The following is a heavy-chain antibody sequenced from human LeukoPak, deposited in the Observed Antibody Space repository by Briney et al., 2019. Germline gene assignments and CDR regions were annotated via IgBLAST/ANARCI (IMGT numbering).Heavy chain of an antibody. Sequence: SVKVSCKASGGTFSSYAISWVRQAPGQGLEWMGRIIPIFGTANYAQKFQGRVTITADKSTSTAYMELSSLRSEDTAVYYCARGPADTAMDVYYYYYMDVWGKGTTVTVSS. J-gene: IGHJ6*03. D-gene: IGHD5-18*01. CDR1: GGTFSSYA. CDR2: IIPIFGTA. V-gene: IGHV1-69*06. CDR3: ARGPADTAMDVYYYYYMDV.